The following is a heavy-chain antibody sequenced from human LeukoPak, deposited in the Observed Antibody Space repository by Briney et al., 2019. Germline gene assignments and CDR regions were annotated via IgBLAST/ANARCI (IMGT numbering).Heavy chain of an antibody. CDR3: ARDPPRPTGAHGIGTDY. CDR1: GYTFTSYG. V-gene: IGHV1-18*01. CDR2: ISAYNGNT. J-gene: IGHJ4*02. Sequence: GASVKVSCKASGYTFTSYGISWVRQAPGQGLEWMGWISAYNGNTNYAQKLQGRVTMTTDTSTSTAYMELRSLRSDDTAVYYCARDPPRPTGAHGIGTDYWGQGTLVTVSS. D-gene: IGHD7-27*01.